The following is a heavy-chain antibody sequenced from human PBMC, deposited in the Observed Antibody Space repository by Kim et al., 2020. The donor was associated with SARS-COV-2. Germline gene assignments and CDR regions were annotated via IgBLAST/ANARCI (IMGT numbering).Heavy chain of an antibody. V-gene: IGHV3-21*01. J-gene: IGHJ6*02. CDR2: ISSSSSYI. Sequence: GGSLRLSCAASGFTFSSYSMNWVRQAPGKGLEWVSSISSSSSYIYYADSVKGRFTISRDNAKNSLYLQMNSLRAEDTAVYYCARRNSSGWYLYYYYYGMDVWGQGTTVTVSS. CDR1: GFTFSSYS. D-gene: IGHD6-19*01. CDR3: ARRNSSGWYLYYYYYGMDV.